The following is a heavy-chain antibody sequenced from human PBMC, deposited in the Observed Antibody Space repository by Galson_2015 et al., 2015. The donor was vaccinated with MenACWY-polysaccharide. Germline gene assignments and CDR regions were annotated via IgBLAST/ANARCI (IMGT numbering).Heavy chain of an antibody. CDR1: GFTFSNYG. CDR3: ARPQDTSGSYPDY. D-gene: IGHD3-22*01. V-gene: IGHV3-33*01. J-gene: IGHJ4*02. Sequence: SLRLSCAASGFTFSNYGMHWVRQAPGKGLEWVAVIWYDGSKKYYADSVKGRFTISRDNSKNTLYLQMNSLRGEYTAVYYCARPQDTSGSYPDYWGQGTLVTVSS. CDR2: IWYDGSKK.